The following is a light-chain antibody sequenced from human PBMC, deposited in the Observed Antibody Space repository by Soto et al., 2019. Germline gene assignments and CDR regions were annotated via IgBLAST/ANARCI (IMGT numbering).Light chain of an antibody. Sequence: EIVMTQSPATLSVSPGERATLSCRASQSVSNNLAWYQQKPGQAPRLLIYFASTRATGIPARSSGSGSGTEFTHSIISLQSEDFAVYYCQQYNKWPLTFGGGTKVETK. CDR2: FAS. CDR1: QSVSNN. CDR3: QQYNKWPLT. J-gene: IGKJ4*01. V-gene: IGKV3-15*01.